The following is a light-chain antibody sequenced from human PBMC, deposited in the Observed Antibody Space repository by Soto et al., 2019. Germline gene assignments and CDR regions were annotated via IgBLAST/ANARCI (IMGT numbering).Light chain of an antibody. V-gene: IGKV1-33*01. Sequence: DIQMTQSPSSLSASVGDRVTITCQASQDISNYLNWYQQKPGKAPKLLIYDASNLETGVPPRFSGGGSGTDFTFTISSLQPEDIATYYCQQYDNLPYTFGQGTKLEIK. J-gene: IGKJ2*01. CDR1: QDISNY. CDR3: QQYDNLPYT. CDR2: DAS.